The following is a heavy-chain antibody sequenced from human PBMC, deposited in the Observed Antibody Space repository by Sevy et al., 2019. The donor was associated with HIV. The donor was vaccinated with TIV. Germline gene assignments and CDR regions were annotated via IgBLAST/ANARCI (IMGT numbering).Heavy chain of an antibody. D-gene: IGHD6-6*01. CDR3: VGADRPNQGDF. CDR1: GFTVSRNF. V-gene: IGHV3-53*01. Sequence: GGSLRLSCAASGFTVSRNFMSWIRQAPGKGLEWVSIIYSDGTTFYADSVKGRFTISRENFRNTLYLQMKTLRAEDTAVYYCVGADRPNQGDFWGQGTLVTVSS. J-gene: IGHJ4*02. CDR2: IYSDGTT.